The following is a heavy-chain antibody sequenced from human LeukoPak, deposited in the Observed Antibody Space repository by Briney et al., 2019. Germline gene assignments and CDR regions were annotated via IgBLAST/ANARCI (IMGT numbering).Heavy chain of an antibody. V-gene: IGHV4-30-2*01. D-gene: IGHD5-18*01. J-gene: IGHJ2*01. CDR1: GGSISSGGYY. CDR3: ARDQRQLWLQSLLDL. CDR2: IYHSGST. Sequence: PSQTLSLTCTVSGGSISSGGYYWSWIRQPPGKGLEWIGYIYHSGSTYYNPSLKSRVTISVDRSKNQFSLKLSSVTAADTAVYYCARDQRQLWLQSLLDLWGRGTLVTVSS.